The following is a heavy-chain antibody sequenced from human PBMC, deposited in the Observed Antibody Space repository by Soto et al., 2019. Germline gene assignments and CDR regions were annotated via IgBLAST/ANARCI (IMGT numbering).Heavy chain of an antibody. CDR2: ISAYNGNT. D-gene: IGHD1-26*01. Sequence: ASEKVSCKASGYTFTSYGISWVRQAPGQRLERMGWISAYNGNTNYAQKLQGRVTMTTDTSTSTAYMELRSLRSDDTAVYYCASDSGSDESYYWFDPWGQGTLVTGSS. V-gene: IGHV1-18*01. CDR1: GYTFTSYG. J-gene: IGHJ5*02. CDR3: ASDSGSDESYYWFDP.